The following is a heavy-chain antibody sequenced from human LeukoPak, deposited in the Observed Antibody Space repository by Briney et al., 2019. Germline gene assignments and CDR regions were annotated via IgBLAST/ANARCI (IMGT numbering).Heavy chain of an antibody. J-gene: IGHJ3*02. CDR3: AGHRAYYDSSGYYGWAFDI. CDR1: GGSINSYY. CDR2: IYYSGST. V-gene: IGHV4-59*04. D-gene: IGHD3-22*01. Sequence: PSETLSLTCTVSGGSINSYYWSWIRQPPGKGLEWIGSIYYSGSTYYNPSLKSRVTISVDTSKNQFSLKLSSVTAADTAVYYCAGHRAYYDSSGYYGWAFDIRGQGTMVTVSS.